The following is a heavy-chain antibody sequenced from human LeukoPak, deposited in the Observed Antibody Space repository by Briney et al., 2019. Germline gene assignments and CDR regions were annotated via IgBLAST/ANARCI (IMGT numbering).Heavy chain of an antibody. D-gene: IGHD4-17*01. CDR3: ARGHGYGGYLVFDY. V-gene: IGHV4-31*03. Sequence: SQTLSLTCTVSGGSISSGGYYWSWIRQHPGKGLVWIGYIYYSGSTYYNPSLKSRVTISVDTSKNQFSLKLSSVTAADTAVYYCARGHGYGGYLVFDYWGQGTLVTVSS. CDR2: IYYSGST. CDR1: GGSISSGGYY. J-gene: IGHJ4*02.